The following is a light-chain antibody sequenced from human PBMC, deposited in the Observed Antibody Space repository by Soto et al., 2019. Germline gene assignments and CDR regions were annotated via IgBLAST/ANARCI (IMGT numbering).Light chain of an antibody. CDR1: QSISSSY. J-gene: IGKJ1*01. CDR3: QQYSSIFWT. Sequence: DIVLMQSPGTLSLSPGERTTLSCRASQSISSSYLAWYQQKPGQAPSLLVYGASSRATGIPDRFSGSGSGTDFTLTISRLEPEFFSLCYRQQYSSIFWTLGQGTKLDIK. V-gene: IGKV3-20*01. CDR2: GAS.